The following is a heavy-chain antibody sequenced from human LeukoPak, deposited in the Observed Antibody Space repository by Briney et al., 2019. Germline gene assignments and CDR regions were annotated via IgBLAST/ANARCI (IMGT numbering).Heavy chain of an antibody. J-gene: IGHJ4*02. V-gene: IGHV5-51*01. CDR1: GYSFTTYW. Sequence: GESLKTSCKASGYSFTTYWIGWVRQVPGKGLEWVGIIYPADSTAKYSPSFQGQVTISVDKSISTAYLQWSRLEASDTAVFYCARHPKSEYTGYESDYWGQGTLVTVSS. D-gene: IGHD5-12*01. CDR2: IYPADSTA. CDR3: ARHPKSEYTGYESDY.